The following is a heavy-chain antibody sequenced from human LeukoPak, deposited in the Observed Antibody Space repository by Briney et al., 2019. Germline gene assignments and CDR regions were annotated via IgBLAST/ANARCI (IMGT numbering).Heavy chain of an antibody. CDR2: INPNSGGT. D-gene: IGHD6-13*01. CDR3: ARSLNSRLTDY. V-gene: IGHV1-2*02. J-gene: IGHJ4*02. CDR1: GYTFTDYF. Sequence: ASVKVSCKASGYTFTDYFMHWVRQAPGQGLEWMGWINPNSGGTKYAQKFQGRVTMTRDTSINTAYMELSRLRSDDTAVYYCARSLNSRLTDYWGQGTLVTVSS.